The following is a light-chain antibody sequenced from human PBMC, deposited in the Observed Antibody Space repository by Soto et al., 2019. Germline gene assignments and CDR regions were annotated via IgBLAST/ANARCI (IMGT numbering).Light chain of an antibody. J-gene: IGKJ2*01. CDR1: QSISSY. CDR2: AAS. CDR3: QQSYSNPYT. V-gene: IGKV1-39*01. Sequence: DIPMTQSPSSLSVSVGDRVTITCRASQSISSYLNWYQQKPGKAPKLLVYAASSLQSGVPSRFSGSGSGTDFTLTISSLQPEDFATYYCQQSYSNPYTFGQGTKLEIK.